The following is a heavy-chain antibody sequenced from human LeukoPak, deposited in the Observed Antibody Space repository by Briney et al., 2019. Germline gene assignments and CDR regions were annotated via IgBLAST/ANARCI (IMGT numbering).Heavy chain of an antibody. CDR3: TRDVRHCTSTSCYDPYFDH. D-gene: IGHD2-2*01. CDR1: GFTFSIYW. CDR2: INSDGTRT. J-gene: IGHJ4*02. V-gene: IGHV3-74*01. Sequence: GGSLRLSCAASGFTFSIYWMHGVRQAGRNGLVWVSVINSDGTRTSYADSVKGRFTISRDNARNTLYLQMNSLRAEDTAVYYCTRDVRHCTSTSCYDPYFDHWGQGTLVAVSS.